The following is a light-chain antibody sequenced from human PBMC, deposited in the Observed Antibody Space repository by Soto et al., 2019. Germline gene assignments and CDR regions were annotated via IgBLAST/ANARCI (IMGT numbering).Light chain of an antibody. V-gene: IGKV3-20*01. Sequence: EIVLTQSPGPLSLSPGEGATLSCRASQSISSTNLAWYQQKPGQAPRLIIYAASTRATGIPDRFSGSGSGTDCTLTISRLEPEDVSVYYCQQYGSALITLGQGTRLEIK. CDR1: QSISSTN. J-gene: IGKJ5*01. CDR2: AAS. CDR3: QQYGSALIT.